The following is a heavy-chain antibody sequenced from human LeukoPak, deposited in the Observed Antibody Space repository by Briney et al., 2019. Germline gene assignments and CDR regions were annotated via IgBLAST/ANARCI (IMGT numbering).Heavy chain of an antibody. D-gene: IGHD3-10*01. Sequence: PSETLSLTCTVSGGSISSSSYYWSWIRQPAGKGLEWIGRIHTSGSTNYNPSLKSRVTMSVDTSKNQFSLKLSSVTAADTAAYYCARDRYYFGSESYFDYWGQGTLVTVSS. CDR1: GGSISSSSYY. V-gene: IGHV4-61*02. CDR3: ARDRYYFGSESYFDY. CDR2: IHTSGST. J-gene: IGHJ4*02.